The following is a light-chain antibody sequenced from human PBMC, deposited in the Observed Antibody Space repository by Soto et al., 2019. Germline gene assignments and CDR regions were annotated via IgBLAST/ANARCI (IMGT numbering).Light chain of an antibody. CDR1: QGINDY. CDR3: QQFNTYPLT. J-gene: IGKJ4*01. Sequence: DIQLTQSPSFLSASVGDRVTITCRASQGINDYLAWYQQKPGKAPKLLIYAASTLQSEVPSRFSGSASGTEFTLTISSLQPEDFATYYCQQFNTYPLTFGGGNKVEVK. V-gene: IGKV1-9*01. CDR2: AAS.